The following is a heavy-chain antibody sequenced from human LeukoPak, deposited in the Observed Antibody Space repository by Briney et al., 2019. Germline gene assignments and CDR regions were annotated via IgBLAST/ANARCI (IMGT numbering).Heavy chain of an antibody. CDR3: ARRWNYGRNYYIDV. CDR1: GGSFSNYY. V-gene: IGHV4-34*01. J-gene: IGHJ6*03. CDR2: INGSGRT. D-gene: IGHD1-7*01. Sequence: PSETLSLTCAVYGGSFSNYYWSWIRQPPGKGLEWIGEINGSGRTSYNPSLMSRVTISVDTSKNQFSLRLNSVTATDTAVYYCARRWNYGRNYYIDVWGKGATVSVSS.